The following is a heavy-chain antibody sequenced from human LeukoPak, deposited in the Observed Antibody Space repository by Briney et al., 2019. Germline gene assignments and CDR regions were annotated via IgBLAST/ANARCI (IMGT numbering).Heavy chain of an antibody. D-gene: IGHD3-22*01. Sequence: GGSLRLSCAASGFTFSSYAMHWVRQAPGKGLEWVAVISYDGSNKYYADSVKGRFTISRDNSKNTLYLQMNSLRAEDTAVYYCARDYYDSSGSFDYWGQGTLVTVSS. CDR1: GFTFSSYA. CDR3: ARDYYDSSGSFDY. V-gene: IGHV3-30-3*01. J-gene: IGHJ4*02. CDR2: ISYDGSNK.